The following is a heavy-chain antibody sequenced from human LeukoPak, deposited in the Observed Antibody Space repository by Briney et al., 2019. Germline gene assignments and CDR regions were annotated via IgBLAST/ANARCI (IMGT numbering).Heavy chain of an antibody. D-gene: IGHD1-26*01. CDR2: IGGSGGYTT. V-gene: IGHV3-23*01. Sequence: GGSLRLSCAASGFTFSSYSMNWVRQAPGKGLEWVSAIGGSGGYTTYYADPVKGRFTISRDNSKNTLYLQMNSLRAEDTAVYYCAKDLAPGNYWGQGTLVTVSS. CDR1: GFTFSSYS. J-gene: IGHJ4*02. CDR3: AKDLAPGNY.